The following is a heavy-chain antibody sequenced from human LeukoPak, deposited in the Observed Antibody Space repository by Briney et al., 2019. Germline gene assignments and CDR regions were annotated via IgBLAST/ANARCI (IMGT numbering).Heavy chain of an antibody. CDR1: GYSFSNYW. CDR2: IYPGDSDT. J-gene: IGHJ4*02. CDR3: ASPYPREYCSSSSRYFNY. V-gene: IGHV5-51*01. D-gene: IGHD2-2*01. Sequence: GESLKISCRASGYSFSNYWIGWVRQMPGKGLEWMGIIYPGDSDTRYSPSFQGQVTISADKSISTAYLQWSSLKASDTAMYYCASPYPREYCSSSSRYFNYWGQGTLVTVSS.